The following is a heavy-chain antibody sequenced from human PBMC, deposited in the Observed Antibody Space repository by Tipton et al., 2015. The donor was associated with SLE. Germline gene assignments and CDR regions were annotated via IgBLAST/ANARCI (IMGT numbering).Heavy chain of an antibody. CDR2: ISYDGSNK. CDR3: ARQDAGAFDI. Sequence: SLRLSCAASGFTFSSYAMHWVRQAPGKGLEWVAVISYDGSNKYYADSVKGRFTISRDNAKNSLYLQMDTLKAGDTAVYYCARQDAGAFDIWGQGTVVTVSS. J-gene: IGHJ3*02. CDR1: GFTFSSYA. D-gene: IGHD5-24*01. V-gene: IGHV3-30-3*01.